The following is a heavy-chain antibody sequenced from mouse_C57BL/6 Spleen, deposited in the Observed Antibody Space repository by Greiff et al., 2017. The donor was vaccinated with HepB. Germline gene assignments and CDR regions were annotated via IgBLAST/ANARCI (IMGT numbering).Heavy chain of an antibody. V-gene: IGHV5-17*01. CDR1: GFTFSDYG. CDR3: AGYGSSPLRAMDY. D-gene: IGHD1-1*01. J-gene: IGHJ4*01. Sequence: EVQLVESGGGLVKPGGSLKLSCAASGFTFSDYGMHWVRQAPEKGLEWVAYISSGSSTIYYADTVKGRFTISRDNAKNTLFLQMTSLRSEATAMYYCAGYGSSPLRAMDYWGQGTSVTVSS. CDR2: ISSGSSTI.